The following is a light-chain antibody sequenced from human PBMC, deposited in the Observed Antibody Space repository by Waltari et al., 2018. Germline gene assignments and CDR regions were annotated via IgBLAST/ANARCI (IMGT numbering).Light chain of an antibody. V-gene: IGKV1-5*03. Sequence: DIQMTQSPSILSASIGYRVTITCQDSHRITILLPWYQQKPGKTPNLLIYKASTLEVGVPSRFIVSRSGTEFTLTISSLQPDDFTTYHCQQYNSYPYTFGQGTKLEIK. CDR3: QQYNSYPYT. CDR1: HRITIL. CDR2: KAS. J-gene: IGKJ2*01.